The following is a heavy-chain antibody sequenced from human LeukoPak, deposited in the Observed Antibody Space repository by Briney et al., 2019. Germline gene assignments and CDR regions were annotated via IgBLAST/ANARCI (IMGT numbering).Heavy chain of an antibody. Sequence: GRSLRLSYAASGFTFDDYAMHWVRQAPGKGLEWVSGISWNSGSIGYTDSVKGRFTISRDNAKNSLYLQMNSLRPEDTALYYCARDSYFDWLSLDYWGQGTLVTVSS. D-gene: IGHD3-9*01. J-gene: IGHJ4*02. CDR1: GFTFDDYA. CDR2: ISWNSGSI. V-gene: IGHV3-9*01. CDR3: ARDSYFDWLSLDY.